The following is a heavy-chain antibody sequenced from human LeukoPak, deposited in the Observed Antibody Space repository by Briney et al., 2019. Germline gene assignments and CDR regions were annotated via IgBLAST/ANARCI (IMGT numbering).Heavy chain of an antibody. CDR3: ARLVGGVTRRWSYYYYYMDV. V-gene: IGHV4-4*09. CDR2: IYNGGSA. D-gene: IGHD2-15*01. Sequence: SETLSLTCTVSGGSITSYYWGWIRQPPGNGLEWIGYIYNGGSAKYNPSLKSRVTISIDTSKNQFSLKLSSVTAADTAVYYCARLVGGVTRRWSYYYYYMDVWGKGTTVTVSS. CDR1: GGSITSYY. J-gene: IGHJ6*03.